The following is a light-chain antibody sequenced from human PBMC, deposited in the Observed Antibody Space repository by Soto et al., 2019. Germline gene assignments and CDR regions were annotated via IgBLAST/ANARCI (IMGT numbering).Light chain of an antibody. Sequence: QSVLTQPPSASGTPGQRVTISCSGSSSNIGANPINWYQQLPGTAPKLLIYNNDQRPSGVPDRLSASKSGTSASMAIRGLQSEDEADYYCEAWDDSLYGAVLGGGTKLTVL. CDR3: EAWDDSLYGAV. CDR1: SSNIGANP. CDR2: NND. V-gene: IGLV1-44*01. J-gene: IGLJ2*01.